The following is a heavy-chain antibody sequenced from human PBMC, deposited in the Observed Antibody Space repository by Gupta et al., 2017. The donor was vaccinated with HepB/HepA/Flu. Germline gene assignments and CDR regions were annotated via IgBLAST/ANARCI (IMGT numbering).Heavy chain of an antibody. D-gene: IGHD3-10*01. CDR1: GFTFSSYW. V-gene: IGHV3-7*01. CDR3: ARALGSFDY. J-gene: IGHJ4*02. Sequence: EVQLVESGGGLVQPGGSLRLSCAASGFTFSSYWMSWVLQAPGKGLEWVGNIKQDGSEKYYVDSVKGRFTISRDNAKNSLYLQMNSLRGEDTAVYYCARALGSFDYWGQGTLVTVSS. CDR2: IKQDGSEK.